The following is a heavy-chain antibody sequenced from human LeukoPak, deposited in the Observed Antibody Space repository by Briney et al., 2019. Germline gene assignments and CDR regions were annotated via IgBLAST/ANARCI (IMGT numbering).Heavy chain of an antibody. CDR3: AKPTWYSYDAFDI. CDR1: GFTFSDYY. J-gene: IGHJ3*02. V-gene: IGHV3-11*01. CDR2: ISSSGSTI. Sequence: GGSLRLSCAASGFTFSDYYMSWIRQAPGKGLEWVSYISSSGSTIYYADSVKGRFTISRDNAKNSLYLQMNSLRAEDTAVYYCAKPTWYSYDAFDIWGQGTMVTVSS. D-gene: IGHD2-21*02.